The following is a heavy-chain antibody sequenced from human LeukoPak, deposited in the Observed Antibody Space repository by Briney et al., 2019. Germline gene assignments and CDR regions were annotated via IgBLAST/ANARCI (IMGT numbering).Heavy chain of an antibody. CDR2: ISGSGGST. CDR3: AKGSFFGEHTASDY. Sequence: GGSLRLSCAASGFTFSSYAMSWVRQAPGKGLEWVSAISGSGGSTYYADSVKGRFTISRDNSKNTLYLQMNSLRAEDTAVYYCAKGSFFGEHTASDYWGQGTLVTVSS. V-gene: IGHV3-23*01. J-gene: IGHJ4*02. CDR1: GFTFSSYA. D-gene: IGHD3-3*01.